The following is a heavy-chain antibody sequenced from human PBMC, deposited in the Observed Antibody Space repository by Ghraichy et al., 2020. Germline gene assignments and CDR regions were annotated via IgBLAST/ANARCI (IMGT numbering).Heavy chain of an antibody. CDR3: ARDRDPADYSNPRGLFDY. CDR1: GYTFTSYY. J-gene: IGHJ4*02. CDR2: INPSGGST. Sequence: ASVKVSCKASGYTFTSYYMHWVRQAPGQGLEWMGIINPSGGSTSYAQKFQGRVTMTRDTSTSTVYMELSSLRSEDTAVYYCARDRDPADYSNPRGLFDYWGQGTLVTVSS. D-gene: IGHD4-11*01. V-gene: IGHV1-46*03.